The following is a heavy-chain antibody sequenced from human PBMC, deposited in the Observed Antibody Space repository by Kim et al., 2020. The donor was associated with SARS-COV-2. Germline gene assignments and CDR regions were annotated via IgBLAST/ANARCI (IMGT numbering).Heavy chain of an antibody. D-gene: IGHD3-3*01. J-gene: IGHJ4*02. Sequence: YYWGWIRQPPGKGLEWIGSIYYSGSTYYNPSLKSRVTISVDTSKNQFSLKLSSVTAADTAVYYCARHLGGTIFGVVIIPGGFDYWGQGTLAT. V-gene: IGHV4-39*01. CDR3: ARHLGGTIFGVVIIPGGFDY. CDR1: YY. CDR2: IYYSGST.